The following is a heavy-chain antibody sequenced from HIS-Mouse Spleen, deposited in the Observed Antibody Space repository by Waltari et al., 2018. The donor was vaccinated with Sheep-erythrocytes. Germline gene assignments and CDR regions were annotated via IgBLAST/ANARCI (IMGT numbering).Heavy chain of an antibody. Sequence: QITLKESGPTLVKPTQTLTLTCTFSGFSPSTSGVGVGWIGQPPGKARECLALIYWDDDKRYRPSLKSRLTITKDTSKNQVVLTMTNMDPVDTATYYCAHVQADAAAGTFDYWGQGTLVTVSS. CDR3: AHVQADAAAGTFDY. D-gene: IGHD6-13*01. V-gene: IGHV2-5*02. CDR2: IYWDDDK. J-gene: IGHJ4*02. CDR1: GFSPSTSGVG.